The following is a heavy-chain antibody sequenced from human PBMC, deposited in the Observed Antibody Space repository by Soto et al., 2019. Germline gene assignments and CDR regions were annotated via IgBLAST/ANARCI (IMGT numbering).Heavy chain of an antibody. CDR2: IFYTGST. CDR3: ARFRSAAGTGGTNWFDP. V-gene: IGHV4-59*01. J-gene: IGHJ5*02. CDR1: GGSISSYY. Sequence: QVQLQESGPGLVKPSETLSLTCTVSGGSISSYYWSWIRQPPGKGLEWIAYIFYTGSTNYNPSLKSRVTMSVDTSKNQFSRRLSSVTAADTAVYYCARFRSAAGTGGTNWFDPWGQGTLVTVSS. D-gene: IGHD6-13*01.